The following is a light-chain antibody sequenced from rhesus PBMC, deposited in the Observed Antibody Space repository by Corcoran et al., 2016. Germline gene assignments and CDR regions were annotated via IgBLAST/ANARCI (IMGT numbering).Light chain of an antibody. J-gene: IGKJ1*01. CDR3: QRHDDYPRT. CDR2: YAS. CDR1: QGISNY. Sequence: DIQMTQSPSSLPASVGDTVTITCRASQGISNYSAWYQQKPGKAPKPLIYYASNLESGFPSRFSGSGSRTEFTLTISSLQPEEFATYYCQRHDDYPRTFGQWTKVEIK. V-gene: IGKV1S14*01.